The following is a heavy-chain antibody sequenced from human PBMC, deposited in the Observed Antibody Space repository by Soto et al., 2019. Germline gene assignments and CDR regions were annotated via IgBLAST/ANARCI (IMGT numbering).Heavy chain of an antibody. J-gene: IGHJ4*02. V-gene: IGHV1-46*03. CDR2: INPNGGST. CDR1: GYSFTNFY. CDR3: TRGLASGDY. Sequence: QVQLVQPGAEVKKPGASVKVSCKASGYSFTNFYIHWVRQAPGLGLEWIVIINPNGGSTNYATIFQGRVTMTRDTSTSTVYMDLSSLRSEDTAVYYCTRGLASGDYWGQGTLITVSS. D-gene: IGHD6-6*01.